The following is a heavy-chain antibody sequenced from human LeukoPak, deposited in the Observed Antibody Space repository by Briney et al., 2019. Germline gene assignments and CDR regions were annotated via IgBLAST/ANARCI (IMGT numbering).Heavy chain of an antibody. J-gene: IGHJ4*02. CDR1: GGSISSSNW. D-gene: IGHD3-16*02. CDR2: IYHSGST. CDR3: ARKVGGELSFRPFTFDY. V-gene: IGHV4-4*02. Sequence: PSETLSLTCAVCGGSISSSNWWSWVRQPPGKGLEWIGEIYHSGSTNYNPSLKSRVTISVDKSKNQFSLKLSSVTAADTAVYYCARKVGGELSFRPFTFDYWGQGTLVTVSS.